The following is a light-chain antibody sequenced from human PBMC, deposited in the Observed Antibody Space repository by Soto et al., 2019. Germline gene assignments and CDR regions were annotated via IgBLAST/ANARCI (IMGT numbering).Light chain of an antibody. V-gene: IGKV3-15*01. CDR3: QQYNNWPQT. CDR2: GAS. J-gene: IGKJ1*01. Sequence: IVMKQSPSTLSVSPGERATLSCRASQSVSSSLAWYQQKPGQAPRLLIYGASTRATGIPARFSGSGSGTDFTLTISSLQAEDFAVYYCQQYNNWPQTFGQGTKVDIK. CDR1: QSVSSS.